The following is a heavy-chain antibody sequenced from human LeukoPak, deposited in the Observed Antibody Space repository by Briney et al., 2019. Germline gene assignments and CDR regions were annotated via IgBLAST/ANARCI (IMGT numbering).Heavy chain of an antibody. Sequence: PGGSLRLSCAASGFTLSSYAMSWVRQAPGKGLEWVSAISGSGGSTYYADSVKGRFTISRDNSKNTLYLQMNSLRAEDTAVYYCAKKGIAAAGYNPRGYYFDYWGQGTLVTVSS. CDR2: ISGSGGST. CDR1: GFTLSSYA. J-gene: IGHJ4*02. D-gene: IGHD6-13*01. CDR3: AKKGIAAAGYNPRGYYFDY. V-gene: IGHV3-23*01.